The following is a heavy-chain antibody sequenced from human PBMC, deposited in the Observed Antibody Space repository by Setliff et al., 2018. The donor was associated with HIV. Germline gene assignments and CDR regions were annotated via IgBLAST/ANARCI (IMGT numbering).Heavy chain of an antibody. V-gene: IGHV1-3*01. CDR2: INAGNGNT. Sequence: ASVKVSCKASGYTFTSYAMHWVRQAPGQRLEWMGWINAGNGNTKYSQKSQGRVTITRDTSASTAYMELSSLRSEDTAVYYCARGFEALYYYYGMDVWGQGTTVTVSS. CDR3: ARGFEALYYYYGMDV. J-gene: IGHJ6*02. CDR1: GYTFTSYA. D-gene: IGHD3-3*01.